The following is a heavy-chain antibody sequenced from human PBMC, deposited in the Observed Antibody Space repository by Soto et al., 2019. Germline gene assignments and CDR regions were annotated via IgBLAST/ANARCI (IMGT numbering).Heavy chain of an antibody. J-gene: IGHJ4*02. Sequence: SETLSLTCTVAGGSISTAPSYWAWIRQPPGKGLEWIGHVFYSGLTTDSPSLRSRVSISADTSKNQFSLKLSSMTAADAAIYFCVGFKSSTIFSHWGQGALVTVSS. D-gene: IGHD3-9*01. CDR3: VGFKSSTIFSH. CDR2: VFYSGLT. V-gene: IGHV4-39*01. CDR1: GGSISTAPSY.